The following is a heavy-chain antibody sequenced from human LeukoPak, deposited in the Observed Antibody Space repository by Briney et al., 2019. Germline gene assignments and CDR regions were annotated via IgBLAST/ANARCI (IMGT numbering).Heavy chain of an antibody. D-gene: IGHD2-2*01. CDR3: AREWRYCSSTSCNNWFDP. J-gene: IGHJ5*02. V-gene: IGHV3-30*01. CDR1: GFTFSSYA. Sequence: PGGSLRLSCAASGFTFSSYAMHWVRQAPGKGLEWVAVISYDGSNKYYADSVKGRFTISRDNSKNTLYLQMNSLRAEDTAVYYCAREWRYCSSTSCNNWFDPWGQGTLVTVSS. CDR2: ISYDGSNK.